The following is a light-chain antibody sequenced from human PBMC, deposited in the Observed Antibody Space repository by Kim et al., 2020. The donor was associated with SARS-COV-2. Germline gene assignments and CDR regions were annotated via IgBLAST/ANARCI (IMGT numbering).Light chain of an antibody. CDR3: LQHHAYPRT. V-gene: IGKV1-17*01. Sequence: DIQMTQSPSSLSASLGDRVTITCRASQGIRSDLGWYQQKPGRAPTRLIYGASTLEGGVPSRFSGSGSGTEFTLTISSLQPEDFASYYCLQHHAYPRTFGQGTKVDIK. CDR2: GAS. CDR1: QGIRSD. J-gene: IGKJ1*01.